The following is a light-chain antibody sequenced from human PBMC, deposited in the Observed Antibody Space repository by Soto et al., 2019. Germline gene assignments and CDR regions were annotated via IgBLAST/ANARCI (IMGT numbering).Light chain of an antibody. CDR2: KAS. V-gene: IGKV1-5*03. CDR1: QSISSW. J-gene: IGKJ2*01. CDR3: QQYNSYSPSYT. Sequence: DIQMTQSPSTLSASVGDRVTITCRASQSISSWLAWYQQKPGKAPNLLIYKASSLESGAPSRFSGSGSGTEFTLTISSLQPDDFATYYCQQYNSYSPSYTFGQGTKLEIK.